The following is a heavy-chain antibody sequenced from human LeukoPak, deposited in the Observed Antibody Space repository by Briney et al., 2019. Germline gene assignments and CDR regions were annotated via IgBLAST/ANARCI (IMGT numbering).Heavy chain of an antibody. CDR2: ISYDGSNK. CDR3: ARLSHSSSPNFDY. D-gene: IGHD6-13*01. J-gene: IGHJ4*02. V-gene: IGHV3-30-3*01. CDR1: GFTFSSYA. Sequence: GGSLRLSCAASGFTFSSYAMHWVRQAPGKGLEWVAVISYDGSNKYYADSVKGRFTISADKSISTAYLQWSSLKASDTAMYYCARLSHSSSPNFDYWGQGTLVTVSS.